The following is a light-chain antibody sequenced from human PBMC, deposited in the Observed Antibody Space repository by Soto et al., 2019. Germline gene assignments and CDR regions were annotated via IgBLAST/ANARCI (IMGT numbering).Light chain of an antibody. CDR3: QQRSNWPPGLT. Sequence: EIVLTQSPATLSLSLGERATLSCRASQSVSSYLAWYQQKPGQAPRLLIYDASNRATGIPARFSGSGSGTDFILTISSLEPEDFAVYYCQQRSNWPPGLTFGGGTKVDIK. CDR2: DAS. CDR1: QSVSSY. J-gene: IGKJ4*01. V-gene: IGKV3-11*01.